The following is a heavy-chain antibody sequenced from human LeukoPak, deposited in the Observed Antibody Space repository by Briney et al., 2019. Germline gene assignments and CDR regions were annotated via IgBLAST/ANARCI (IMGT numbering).Heavy chain of an antibody. Sequence: SETLSLTCTVSGGSISSSSYYWGWLRQPPGKGLEWIGYIYYSGSTNYNPSLKSRVTISVDTSKNQFSLKLSSVTAADTAVYYRARHYDSSGYYPYYFDYWGQGTLVTVSS. V-gene: IGHV4-61*05. D-gene: IGHD3-22*01. J-gene: IGHJ4*02. CDR2: IYYSGST. CDR3: ARHYDSSGYYPYYFDY. CDR1: GGSISSSSYY.